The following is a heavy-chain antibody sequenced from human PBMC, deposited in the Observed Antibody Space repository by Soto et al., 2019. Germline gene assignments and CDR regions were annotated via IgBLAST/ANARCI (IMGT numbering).Heavy chain of an antibody. CDR1: GFTFSNAR. J-gene: IGHJ4*01. Sequence: GGSLRLSCVASGFTFSNARMNRVRQAPGKGLEWVGRIRSKTDGGTTDYAAPVKDRFTISRDDSESTLHLQMNSLKTQDTAVYYCTSLDSDYGQFDYWGQGTLVPSSS. D-gene: IGHD4-17*01. CDR3: TSLDSDYGQFDY. CDR2: IRSKTDGGTT. V-gene: IGHV3-15*01.